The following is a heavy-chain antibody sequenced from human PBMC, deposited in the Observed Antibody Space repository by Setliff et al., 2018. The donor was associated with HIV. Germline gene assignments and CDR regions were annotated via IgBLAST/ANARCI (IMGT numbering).Heavy chain of an antibody. V-gene: IGHV3-48*03. D-gene: IGHD6-19*01. CDR3: ARVSRQWLVPDY. CDR2: ISSGGGTI. J-gene: IGHJ4*02. Sequence: PGGSLRLSCAASGFTFRSYEMNRVRQAPGKGLEWVSYISSGGGTIYYVDSVKGRFTISRDNAKNSLYLQMNSLRAEDTAVYYCARVSRQWLVPDYWGQGTLVTVSS. CDR1: GFTFRSYE.